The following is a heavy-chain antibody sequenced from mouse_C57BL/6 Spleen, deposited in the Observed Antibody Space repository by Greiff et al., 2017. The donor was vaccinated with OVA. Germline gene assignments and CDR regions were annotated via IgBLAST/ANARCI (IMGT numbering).Heavy chain of an antibody. Sequence: QVQLQQSGAELVRPGSSVKLSCKASGYTFTSYWMHWVKQRPIQGLEWIGNIDPSDSETHYNQKFKDKATLTVDKSSSTAYMQLSSLTSEDSAVYYCAYSSTYEAMDYWGQGTSVTVSS. CDR1: GYTFTSYW. J-gene: IGHJ4*01. CDR2: IDPSDSET. D-gene: IGHD3-2*02. V-gene: IGHV1-52*01. CDR3: AYSSTYEAMDY.